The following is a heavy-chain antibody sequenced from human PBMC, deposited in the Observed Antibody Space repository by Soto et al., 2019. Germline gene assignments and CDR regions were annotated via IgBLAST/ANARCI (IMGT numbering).Heavy chain of an antibody. V-gene: IGHV4-61*01. CDR2: IYYSGST. J-gene: IGHJ4*02. Sequence: NPSETLSLTCTVSGGSVSSDNYYWSWIRQPPGKGLEWIGYIYYSGSTKYNPSLKSRVIISGDTSKNQFSLKLSSVTAADTAVYYCARDGGDGYNDPIDYWGQGTLVTVSS. CDR1: GGSVSSDNYY. D-gene: IGHD3-16*01. CDR3: ARDGGDGYNDPIDY.